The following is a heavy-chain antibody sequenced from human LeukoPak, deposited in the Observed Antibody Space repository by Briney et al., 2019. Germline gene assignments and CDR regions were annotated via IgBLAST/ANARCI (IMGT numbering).Heavy chain of an antibody. J-gene: IGHJ4*02. Sequence: PSETLSLTCAVYGGSFSGYYWSWIRQPPGEGLEWIGEINHSGSTNYNPSLKSRVTISVDTSKNQFSLKLSSVTAADTAVYYCARTDQRGRPLDYWGQGTLVTVSS. CDR2: INHSGST. V-gene: IGHV4-34*01. D-gene: IGHD2-2*01. CDR3: ARTDQRGRPLDY. CDR1: GGSFSGYY.